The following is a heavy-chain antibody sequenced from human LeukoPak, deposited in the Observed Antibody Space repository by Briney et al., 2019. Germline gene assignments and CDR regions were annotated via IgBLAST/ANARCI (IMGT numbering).Heavy chain of an antibody. CDR2: ISPDGSGK. CDR1: GFTFSNYG. J-gene: IGHJ4*02. CDR3: AKERGAFSAYDY. V-gene: IGHV3-30*18. Sequence: GGSLRLSCVASGFTFSNYGMHWVRQGPGKGLEWVAVISPDGSGKFYADAVKGRFTISRDNSMNTLFLQMNSLRGEDTALYYCAKERGAFSAYDYWGQGTLVTVSS. D-gene: IGHD6-19*01.